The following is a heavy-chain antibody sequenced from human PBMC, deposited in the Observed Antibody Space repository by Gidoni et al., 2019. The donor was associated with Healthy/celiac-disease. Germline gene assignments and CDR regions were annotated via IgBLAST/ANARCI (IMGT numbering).Heavy chain of an antibody. Sequence: QVQLQQWGAGLLKPSETLSLTCAVYGGSFSGYYWSWIRQPPGKGLEWIGEINHSGSTNYNPSLKSRVTISVDTSKNQFSLKLSSVTAADTAVYYCARYKHHYYYYYGMDVWGQGTTVTVSS. J-gene: IGHJ6*02. CDR2: INHSGST. CDR3: ARYKHHYYYYYGMDV. CDR1: GGSFSGYY. D-gene: IGHD1-20*01. V-gene: IGHV4-34*01.